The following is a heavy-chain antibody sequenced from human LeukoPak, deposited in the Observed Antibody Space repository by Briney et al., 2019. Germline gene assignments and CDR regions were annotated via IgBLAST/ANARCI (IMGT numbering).Heavy chain of an antibody. CDR2: ISYDGSNK. Sequence: GGSLRLYCAPYGFNFSSYAMPSVRPAPGKGLEWVEVISYDGSNKYYADSVKGRFTISRDNSKNTLYLQMNSLRAEDTAVYYCARGKLLRYFDYCGQGTLVTVSS. CDR3: ARGKLLRYFDY. J-gene: IGHJ4*02. CDR1: GFNFSSYA. D-gene: IGHD3-10*01. V-gene: IGHV3-30*04.